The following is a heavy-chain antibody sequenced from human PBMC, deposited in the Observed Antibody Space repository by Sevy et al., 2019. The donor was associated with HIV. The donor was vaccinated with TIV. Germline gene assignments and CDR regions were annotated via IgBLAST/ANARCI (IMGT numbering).Heavy chain of an antibody. CDR3: ARDLDDNSGYYYGAIDY. D-gene: IGHD3-22*01. CDR2: VSSDGTTI. CDR1: GFTFSSYE. J-gene: IGHJ4*02. Sequence: GGSLRLSCAASGFTFSSYEMNWVRRAPDKGLEWVSYVSSDGTTIYYADSVKGRFTISRDNAQNSVSLQMNSLRAEDTAVYYCARDLDDNSGYYYGAIDYWGQGTLVTVSS. V-gene: IGHV3-48*03.